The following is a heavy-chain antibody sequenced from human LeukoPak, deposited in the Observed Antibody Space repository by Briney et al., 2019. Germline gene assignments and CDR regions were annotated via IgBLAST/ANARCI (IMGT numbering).Heavy chain of an antibody. D-gene: IGHD6-13*01. CDR2: INHSGST. J-gene: IGHJ5*02. CDR1: GGSFSGYY. Sequence: SETLSLTCAVYGGSFSGYYWSWIRQPPGKGLEWIGEINHSGSTNYNPSLKSRVTISVDTSKNQFSLKLSSVTAADTAVYYCARAGGIAAAGNWFDPWGQGTLVTVSS. V-gene: IGHV4-34*01. CDR3: ARAGGIAAAGNWFDP.